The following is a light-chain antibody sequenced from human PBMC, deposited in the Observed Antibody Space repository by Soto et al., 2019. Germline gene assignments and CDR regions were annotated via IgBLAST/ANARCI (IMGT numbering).Light chain of an antibody. V-gene: IGKV1-39*01. Sequence: DIQMTQSPSSLSASVGDRVTITCRASQPISSFLNWYQQKPGKAPKLLIHAASGLQSGVPSRFSGSGSATAFSLTISSLQPEDFEIYYCQQSFSNPPTFGGGTKVEVK. CDR3: QQSFSNPPT. CDR2: AAS. J-gene: IGKJ4*01. CDR1: QPISSF.